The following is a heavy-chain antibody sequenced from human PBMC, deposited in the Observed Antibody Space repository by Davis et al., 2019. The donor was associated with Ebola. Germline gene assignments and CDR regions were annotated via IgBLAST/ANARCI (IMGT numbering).Heavy chain of an antibody. CDR1: GYSISSGYY. V-gene: IGHV4-38-2*02. CDR2: IYHSGST. J-gene: IGHJ4*02. D-gene: IGHD2-2*01. Sequence: PGGSLRLSCAVSGYSISSGYYWGWIRQPPGKGLEWIGSIYHSGSTNYNPSLKSRVSISLDMSKNQFSLKLTSVTAADTAVYYCVREYHYWGQGTLVTVSS. CDR3: VREYHY.